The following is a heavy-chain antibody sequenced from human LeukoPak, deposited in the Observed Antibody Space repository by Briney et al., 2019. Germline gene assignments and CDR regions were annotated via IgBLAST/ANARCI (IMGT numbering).Heavy chain of an antibody. V-gene: IGHV1-8*01. J-gene: IGHJ4*02. CDR1: GYTFTSYD. CDR3: ARGVRLGELSLYYFDY. Sequence: ASVKFSCKASGYTFTSYDINWVRQATRQGLEWMGWMNPNSGNTGYAQKFQGRVTMTRNTSISTAYMELSSLRSEDTAVYYCARGVRLGELSLYYFDYWGQGTLVTVSS. CDR2: MNPNSGNT. D-gene: IGHD3-16*02.